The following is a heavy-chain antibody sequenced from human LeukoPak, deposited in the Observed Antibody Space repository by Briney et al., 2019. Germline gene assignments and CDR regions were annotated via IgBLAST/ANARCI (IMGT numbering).Heavy chain of an antibody. D-gene: IGHD1-26*01. Sequence: GGSLRLSCAAAGFTVSGFAMSWVRRTRGEWLEWVSGISGSGDNTLYADSVKGRFTISRDNSKNTLYLEMNSLRAEDTAIYYCAKMKGHPLPKYYMDVWGQGTTVTVSS. CDR3: AKMKGHPLPKYYMDV. CDR2: ISGSGDNT. CDR1: GFTVSGFA. J-gene: IGHJ6*01. V-gene: IGHV3-23*01.